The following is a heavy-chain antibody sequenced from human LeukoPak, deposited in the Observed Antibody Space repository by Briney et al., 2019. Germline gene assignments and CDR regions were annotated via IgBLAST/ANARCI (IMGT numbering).Heavy chain of an antibody. J-gene: IGHJ4*02. CDR3: ASPGPDSSSWFSFDY. Sequence: GGSLRLSCVASGFTFRSYSMNWVRQAPGKGLEWVSYISSSGSTIYYADAVKGRFTISRDNAKNSLYLQMSSLGDEDTAVYYCASPGPDSSSWFSFDYWGQGTLVTVSS. D-gene: IGHD6-13*01. V-gene: IGHV3-48*02. CDR1: GFTFRSYS. CDR2: ISSSGSTI.